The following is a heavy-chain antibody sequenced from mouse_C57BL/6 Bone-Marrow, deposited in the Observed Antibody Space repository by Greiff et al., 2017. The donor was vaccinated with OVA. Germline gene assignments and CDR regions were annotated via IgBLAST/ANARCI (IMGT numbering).Heavy chain of an antibody. CDR2: IDPSDSYT. CDR1: GYTFTSYW. J-gene: IGHJ3*01. CDR3: ASSWFGC. V-gene: IGHV1-69*01. Sequence: VQLQQPGAELVMPGASVKLSCKASGYTFTSYWMHWVKQRPGQGLEWIGEIDPSDSYTTSNQKIKGKSPLTVDKSSSTAYMQLSNLTAEDSAVYYCASSWFGCWGKGTLVTVAA.